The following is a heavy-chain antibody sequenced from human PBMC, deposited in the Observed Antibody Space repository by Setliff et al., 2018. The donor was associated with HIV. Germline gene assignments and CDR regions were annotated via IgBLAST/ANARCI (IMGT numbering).Heavy chain of an antibody. V-gene: IGHV1-2*02. CDR3: ARDVGVPGRGNALDY. CDR2: IDPRRGST. D-gene: IGHD3-3*01. CDR1: GYTFTDFH. Sequence: ASVKVSCKASGYTFTDFHMHWVRQAPGQGLEWMGAIDPRRGSTEYAQKFQGTVTMTRDTSISTAYMELSGLKSDDTALYYCARDVGVPGRGNALDYWGQGALVTVPS. J-gene: IGHJ4*02.